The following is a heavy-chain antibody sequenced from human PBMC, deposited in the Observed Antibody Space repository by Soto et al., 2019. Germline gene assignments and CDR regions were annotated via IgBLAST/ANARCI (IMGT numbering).Heavy chain of an antibody. V-gene: IGHV4-31*03. CDR1: GGSISSGGHY. Sequence: QVQLQESGPGLVKSSQTLSLTCTVSGGSISSGGHYWSWIRQHPGKGLEWIGYIYYSGSTYYNPSLKSRITISVDTSKNQFSLKLSSLTAADTAVYYCVRGIGGYFHYWGQGSLVTVSS. CDR3: VRGIGGYFHY. D-gene: IGHD3-3*01. J-gene: IGHJ4*02. CDR2: IYYSGST.